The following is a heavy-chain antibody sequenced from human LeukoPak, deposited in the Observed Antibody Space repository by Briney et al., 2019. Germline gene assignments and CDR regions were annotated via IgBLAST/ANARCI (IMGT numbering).Heavy chain of an antibody. Sequence: GSLRLSCAASGFTFSSYGMSWVRQAPGKGLEWVSAIETGGASTYYADSVKGRFSISRDNSKNTLYLQMNSLRAEDTAVYYCARGGCAFHIWGQGTMVTVSS. D-gene: IGHD3-16*01. J-gene: IGHJ3*02. CDR1: GFTFSSYG. CDR2: IETGGAST. CDR3: ARGGCAFHI. V-gene: IGHV3-23*05.